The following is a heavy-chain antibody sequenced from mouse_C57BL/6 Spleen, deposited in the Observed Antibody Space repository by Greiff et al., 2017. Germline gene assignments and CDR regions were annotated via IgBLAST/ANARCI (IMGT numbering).Heavy chain of an antibody. CDR1: GYAFSSSW. V-gene: IGHV1-82*01. J-gene: IGHJ1*03. CDR3: ARSGPYCGSSWGYCEV. Sequence: VQLQQSGPELVKPGASVKISCKASGYAFSSSWMNWVKQRPGKGLEWIGRFYPGDGDTNYNGKFKGKATLTADKSSSTAYMQLSSLTSEDSAVYFCARSGPYCGSSWGYCEVWGTGTTVTVSS. CDR2: FYPGDGDT. D-gene: IGHD1-1*01.